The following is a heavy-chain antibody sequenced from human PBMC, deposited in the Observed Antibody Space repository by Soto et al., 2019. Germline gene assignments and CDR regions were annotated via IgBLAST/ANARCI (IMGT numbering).Heavy chain of an antibody. Sequence: GASVKVSCKASGYTFTGYYMHWVRQTPGQGLEWMGWISPNSGGTHSAQKFQGRVTLTRDTSINTAYMELSSLRSDDSAVYFCARGSPVGGKPPLDHWGQGTLVTVSS. CDR2: ISPNSGGT. CDR1: GYTFTGYY. D-gene: IGHD6-19*01. CDR3: ARGSPVGGKPPLDH. J-gene: IGHJ1*01. V-gene: IGHV1-2*02.